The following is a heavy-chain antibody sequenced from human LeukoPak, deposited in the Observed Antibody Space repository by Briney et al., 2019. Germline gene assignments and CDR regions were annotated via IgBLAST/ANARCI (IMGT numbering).Heavy chain of an antibody. V-gene: IGHV1-24*01. CDR3: ATADVAVAGTPDY. J-gene: IGHJ4*02. CDR2: FDPEDGET. D-gene: IGHD6-19*01. Sequence: ASVKVSCKVSGYILTELSMHWVRQAPGKGLEWMGRFDPEDGETIYAQKFQGRVTMTEDTSTNTAYMELSSLRSEDTAVYYCATADVAVAGTPDYWGQGTLVTVSS. CDR1: GYILTELS.